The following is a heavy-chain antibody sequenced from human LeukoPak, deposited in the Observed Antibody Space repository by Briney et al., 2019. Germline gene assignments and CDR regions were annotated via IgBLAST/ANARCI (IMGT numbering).Heavy chain of an antibody. J-gene: IGHJ4*02. CDR2: IRHDGSEK. V-gene: IGHV3-7*01. CDR1: GFTFSSYW. CDR3: ARGGSRQYNF. D-gene: IGHD5-18*01. Sequence: GGSLRLSCAASGFTFSSYWMSWFRRAPGKALEWVANIRHDGSEKYYVDSVKGRFTISRDNAKDSLYLQMNSLRVEDTAVYYCARGGSRQYNFWGQGTLVTVSS.